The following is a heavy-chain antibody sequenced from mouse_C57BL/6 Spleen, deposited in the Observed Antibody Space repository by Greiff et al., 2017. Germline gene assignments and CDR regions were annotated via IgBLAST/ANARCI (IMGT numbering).Heavy chain of an antibody. CDR2: IYPGDGDT. D-gene: IGHD1-1*01. CDR3: ARDAITTVVAPYAMDY. Sequence: QVQLQQSGPELVKPGASVKISCKASGYAFSSSWMNWVKQRPGKGLEWIGRIYPGDGDTNYNGKFKGKATLTADKSSSTAYMQLSSLTSEDSAVYFCARDAITTVVAPYAMDYWGQGTSVTVSS. J-gene: IGHJ4*01. V-gene: IGHV1-82*01. CDR1: GYAFSSSW.